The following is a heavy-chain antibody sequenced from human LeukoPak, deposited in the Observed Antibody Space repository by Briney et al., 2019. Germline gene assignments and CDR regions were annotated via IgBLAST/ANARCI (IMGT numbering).Heavy chain of an antibody. CDR1: GFIFNNYG. Sequence: GGSLRLSCAASGFIFNNYGLVWVRQAPGKGLEWVSAISNDGGGTTYADFVKGRFSVSRDNSKNTLFLQMNSLRAEDTALYYCAKGSSGYFFDLWGQGTLVNVSS. CDR3: AKGSSGYFFDL. CDR2: ISNDGGGT. V-gene: IGHV3-23*01. D-gene: IGHD3-22*01. J-gene: IGHJ4*02.